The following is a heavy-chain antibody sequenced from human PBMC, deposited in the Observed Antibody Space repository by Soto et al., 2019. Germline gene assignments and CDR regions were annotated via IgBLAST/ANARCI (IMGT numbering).Heavy chain of an antibody. V-gene: IGHV3-23*01. D-gene: IGHD6-19*01. CDR1: GFTFSSYA. J-gene: IGHJ5*02. Sequence: GGSMRLSCAASGFTFSSYAMSWVRQAPGKGLEWVSAISGSGGSTYYADSVKGRFTISRDNSKNTLYLRMNSLRAEDTAVYYCAKAPVEQWLVGSFDPWGQGTLVTVS. CDR2: ISGSGGST. CDR3: AKAPVEQWLVGSFDP.